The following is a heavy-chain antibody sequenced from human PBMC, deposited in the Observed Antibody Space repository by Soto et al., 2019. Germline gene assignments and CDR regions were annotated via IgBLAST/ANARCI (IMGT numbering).Heavy chain of an antibody. CDR2: IYYSGST. V-gene: IGHV4-61*01. J-gene: IGHJ4*02. CDR3: ARGGGYYFDY. CDR1: GGSVSSGSYY. D-gene: IGHD3-10*01. Sequence: SETLSLTCTVSGGSVSSGSYYWSWIRQPPGKGLEWIGYIYYSGSTNYNPSLKSRVTISVDTSKNQFSLKLSSVTASDTAVYYCARGGGYYFDYWGQGTLVTVSS.